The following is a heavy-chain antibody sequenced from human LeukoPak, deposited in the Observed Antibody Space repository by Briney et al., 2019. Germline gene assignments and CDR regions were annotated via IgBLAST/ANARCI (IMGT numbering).Heavy chain of an antibody. CDR2: TYFRFKWCY. D-gene: IGHD2-15*01. Sequence: SQTLSLTCDISGDSVSSNSAAWIWIRQSPSSGLGWLWRTYFRFKWCYDYALSVKSRITINPDTSKNQFSLLLNSVTREDTAVYYCARQWNGCLGYWGQGTLVTVSS. J-gene: IGHJ4*02. CDR1: GDSVSSNSAA. CDR3: ARQWNGCLGY. V-gene: IGHV6-1*01.